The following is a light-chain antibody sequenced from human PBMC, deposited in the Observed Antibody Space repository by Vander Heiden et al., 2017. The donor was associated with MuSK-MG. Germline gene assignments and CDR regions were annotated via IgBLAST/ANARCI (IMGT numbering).Light chain of an antibody. CDR2: AVQ. CDR3: SSYSSDTTSSSVL. J-gene: IGLJ2*01. CDR1: SSDIGGSHV. V-gene: IGLV2-14*03. Sequence: QSALSQPASVSGSPGHSITISCTGTSSDIGGSHVFSWYQHHPGNAPNFIIYAVQRRPLGFSSRFSGSNSANTASLTISSLQAEDEVHYYCSSYSSDTTSSSVLFGGGTKVTVL.